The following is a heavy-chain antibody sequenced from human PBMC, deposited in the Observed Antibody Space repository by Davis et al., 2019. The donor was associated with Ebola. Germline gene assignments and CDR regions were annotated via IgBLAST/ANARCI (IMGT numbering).Heavy chain of an antibody. J-gene: IGHJ4*02. Sequence: SETLSLTCAVYGGSFSGYYWSWIRQPPGKGLEWIGEINHSGSTNYNPSLKSRVTISVDTSKNQFSLKLSSVTAADTAVYYCARGPSIAACWGDVRYWGQGTLVTVSS. CDR3: ARGPSIAACWGDVRY. V-gene: IGHV4-34*01. D-gene: IGHD6-6*01. CDR1: GGSFSGYY. CDR2: INHSGST.